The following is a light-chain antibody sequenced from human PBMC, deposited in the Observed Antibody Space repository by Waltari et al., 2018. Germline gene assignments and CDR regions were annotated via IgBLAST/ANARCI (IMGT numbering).Light chain of an antibody. J-gene: IGKJ2*01. Sequence: DIVMTQSPDSLAVSLGERATIHCKSSQSVLYSSNNKKYLAWYQQKPGQPPKLLIYWASTRESGVPDRFSGSGSGTDFTLSISSLQAEDVAVYYCQQYYTSPYTFGQGTKLEIK. CDR2: WAS. CDR3: QQYYTSPYT. V-gene: IGKV4-1*01. CDR1: QSVLYSSNNKKY.